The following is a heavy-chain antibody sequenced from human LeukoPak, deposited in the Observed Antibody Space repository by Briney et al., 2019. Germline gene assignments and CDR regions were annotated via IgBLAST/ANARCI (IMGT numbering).Heavy chain of an antibody. V-gene: IGHV3-72*01. Sequence: GGSLRLSCAASGFKFSDHYIDWVRQAPGKGLEWVGRSRNKASSYTTEYAASVEGRFTISGDVSESSLYLQMNSLRAEDTAVYYCAKELGYGSGSYFGYWGQGTLVTVSS. D-gene: IGHD3-10*01. CDR3: AKELGYGSGSYFGY. J-gene: IGHJ4*02. CDR2: SRNKASSYTT. CDR1: GFKFSDHY.